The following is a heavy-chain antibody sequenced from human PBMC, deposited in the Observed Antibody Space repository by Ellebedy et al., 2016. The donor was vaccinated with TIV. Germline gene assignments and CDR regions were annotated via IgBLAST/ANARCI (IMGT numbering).Heavy chain of an antibody. D-gene: IGHD2-2*01. CDR2: ISGSGGST. Sequence: GGSLRLXXAASGFTFSSYAMSWVRQAPGKGLEWVSAISGSGGSTYYADSVKGRFTISRDNSKNTLYLQMNSLRAEDTAVYYCAKRKIVVVPAAPGGDYWGQGTLVTVSS. CDR1: GFTFSSYA. J-gene: IGHJ4*02. CDR3: AKRKIVVVPAAPGGDY. V-gene: IGHV3-23*01.